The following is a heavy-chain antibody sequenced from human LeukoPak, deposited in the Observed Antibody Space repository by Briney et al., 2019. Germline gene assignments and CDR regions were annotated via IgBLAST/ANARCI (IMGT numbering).Heavy chain of an antibody. J-gene: IGHJ4*02. CDR1: GFTFSSYA. CDR3: ASLYRGGESY. D-gene: IGHD2-2*02. CDR2: ISYDGSNK. Sequence: TGGSLRLSCAASGFTFSSYAMHWVRQAPGKGLEWVAVISYDGSNKYYADSVKGRFTISRDNSKNTLYLQMNSLRAEDTAVYYCASLYRGGESYWGQGTLVTVSS. V-gene: IGHV3-30*04.